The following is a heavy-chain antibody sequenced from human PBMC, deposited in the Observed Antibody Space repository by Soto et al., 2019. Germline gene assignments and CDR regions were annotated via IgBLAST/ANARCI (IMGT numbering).Heavy chain of an antibody. D-gene: IGHD4-17*01. CDR2: INHSGST. V-gene: IGHV4-34*01. CDR3: ACDYGDTEGAFDI. J-gene: IGHJ3*02. CDR1: GGSFSGYY. Sequence: QVQLQQWGAGLLKPSETLSLTCAVYGGSFSGYYWSWIRQPPGKGLEWIGEINHSGSTNYNPSLKSRVTISVDTSKIQFSLKVSSVTAADTAVYYCACDYGDTEGAFDIWGQGTMVTVSS.